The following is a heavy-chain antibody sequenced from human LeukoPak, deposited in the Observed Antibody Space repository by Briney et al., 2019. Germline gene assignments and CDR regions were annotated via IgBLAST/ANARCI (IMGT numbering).Heavy chain of an antibody. D-gene: IGHD1-14*01. CDR3: ANYGNPSGDY. Sequence: GGSLRLSCAASGITFSSYAMSWVRQAPGKGREWVSGIRGSGGSTYYADSVKGRFTISRDNSKNTLYLQMNSLRAEDTAVYYCANYGNPSGDYWGQGTLVTVSS. CDR2: IRGSGGST. V-gene: IGHV3-23*01. CDR1: GITFSSYA. J-gene: IGHJ4*02.